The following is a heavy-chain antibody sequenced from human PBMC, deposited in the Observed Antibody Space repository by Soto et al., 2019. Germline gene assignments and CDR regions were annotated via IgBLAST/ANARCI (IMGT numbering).Heavy chain of an antibody. CDR3: ARIRIVGATTREFDP. V-gene: IGHV2-70*11. CDR1: GGCISSYYW. Sequence: TLSLTCTVSGGCISSYYWSWIRQPPGKALEWLARIDWDDDKYYSTSLKTRLTISKDTSKNQVVLTMTNMDPVDTATYYCARIRIVGATTREFDPWGQRTLVTVSS. J-gene: IGHJ5*02. CDR2: IDWDDDK. D-gene: IGHD1-26*01.